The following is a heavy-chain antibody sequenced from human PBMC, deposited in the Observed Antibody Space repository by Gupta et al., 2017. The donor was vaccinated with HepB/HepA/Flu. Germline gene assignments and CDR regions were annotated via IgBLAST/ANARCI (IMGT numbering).Heavy chain of an antibody. CDR1: GFTFNNYG. CDR3: VRPTVGATMRFEY. J-gene: IGHJ4*02. Sequence: QVQLVESGGGVVQPGRSLRLSCAASGFTFNNYGMHWVRQAPGQGLEWVAVISYDGSVKYYADSVKGRFTISRDNSKSTLYLQMNSLRPEDTAVFYCVRPTVGATMRFEYWGQGTLVTVSS. CDR2: ISYDGSVK. V-gene: IGHV3-30*03. D-gene: IGHD5-12*01.